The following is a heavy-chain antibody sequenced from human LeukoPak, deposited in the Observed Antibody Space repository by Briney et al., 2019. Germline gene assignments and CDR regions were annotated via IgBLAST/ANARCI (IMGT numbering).Heavy chain of an antibody. J-gene: IGHJ4*02. V-gene: IGHV3-23*01. CDR1: GFTFSSYA. Sequence: GGSLRLSCAASGFTFSSYAMSWVRQAPGKGLEWVSAISGSGGSTYYADSVKGRFTISRDNSKNTLYLQMNSLRAENTAVYYCAKIPSRNVFSTVTIDYWGQGTLVTVSS. CDR3: AKIPSRNVFSTVTIDY. D-gene: IGHD4-17*01. CDR2: ISGSGGST.